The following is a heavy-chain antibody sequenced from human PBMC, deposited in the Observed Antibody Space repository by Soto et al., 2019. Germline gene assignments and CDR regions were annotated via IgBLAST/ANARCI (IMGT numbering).Heavy chain of an antibody. V-gene: IGHV3-11*05. J-gene: IGHJ4*02. Sequence: GGSLRLSCSASGFIFSSYWMSWIRQAPGKGLEWVSYISSSSYTNYADSVKGRFTISRDNAKNSLYLQMNSLRAEDTAVYYCASELRYFDWPLPSSDYWGQGTLVTVPQ. D-gene: IGHD3-9*01. CDR2: ISSSSYT. CDR3: ASELRYFDWPLPSSDY. CDR1: GFIFSSYW.